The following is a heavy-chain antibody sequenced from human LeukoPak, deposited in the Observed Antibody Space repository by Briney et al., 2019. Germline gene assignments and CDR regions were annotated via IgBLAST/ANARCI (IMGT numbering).Heavy chain of an antibody. CDR1: GGTFSSYA. CDR2: IIPIFGIA. V-gene: IGHV1-69*04. D-gene: IGHD3-22*01. CDR3: ARAAPYYYDSSGDYAFDI. J-gene: IGHJ3*02. Sequence: GASVKVSCKASGGTFSSYAISWVRQAPGQGLEWMGRIIPIFGIANYAQKFQGRVMITADKSTSTAYMELSSLRSEDTAVYYCARAAPYYYDSSGDYAFDIWGQGTMVTVSS.